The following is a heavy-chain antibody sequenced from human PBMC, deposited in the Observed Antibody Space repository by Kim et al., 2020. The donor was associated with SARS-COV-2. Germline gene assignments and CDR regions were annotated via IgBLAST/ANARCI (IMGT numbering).Heavy chain of an antibody. V-gene: IGHV4-4*09. J-gene: IGHJ4*02. D-gene: IGHD3-16*01. Sequence: NYNPSLKSRVTISVDTSKNQFSLKLSSVTAADTAVYYWATEDPVGGAFDYWGQGTLVTVSS. CDR3: ATEDPVGGAFDY.